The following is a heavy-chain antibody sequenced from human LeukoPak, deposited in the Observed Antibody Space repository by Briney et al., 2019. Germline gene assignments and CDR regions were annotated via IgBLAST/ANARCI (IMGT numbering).Heavy chain of an antibody. Sequence: ASVKVCCKASGYTFTGYYMHWVRQAPGEGLEWMGWINPNSGGTNYAQKFQGRVTMTRDTSISTAYMELSRLNSDDTAVYYCAKNMGYGDYWYFDLWGRGTLVTVSS. CDR3: AKNMGYGDYWYFDL. CDR1: GYTFTGYY. CDR2: INPNSGGT. V-gene: IGHV1-2*02. J-gene: IGHJ2*01. D-gene: IGHD4-17*01.